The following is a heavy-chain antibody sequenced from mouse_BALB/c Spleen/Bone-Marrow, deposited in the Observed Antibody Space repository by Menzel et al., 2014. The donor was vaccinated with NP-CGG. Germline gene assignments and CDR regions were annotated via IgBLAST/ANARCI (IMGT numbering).Heavy chain of an antibody. CDR1: GFDFSRYW. CDR3: ARLSYYGRFAY. Sequence: EVKVIESGGGLVQPGGSLKLSCAASGFDFSRYWMSWVRQAPGKGLEWIGEINPDSSTINYTPSRKDKFIISRDNAKNTLYLQMSKVRSEDTALYYCARLSYYGRFAYWGQGTLVTVSP. D-gene: IGHD1-1*01. J-gene: IGHJ3*01. V-gene: IGHV4-1*02. CDR2: INPDSSTI.